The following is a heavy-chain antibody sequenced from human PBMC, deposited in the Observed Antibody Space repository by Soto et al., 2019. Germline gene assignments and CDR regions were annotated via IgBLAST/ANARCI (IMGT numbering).Heavy chain of an antibody. V-gene: IGHV3-23*01. J-gene: IGHJ3*02. CDR3: ASWLEREHAYDI. CDR2: VSGDGDGT. D-gene: IGHD1-1*01. Sequence: GGSLRLSCAASGFPFSNYAMSWVRQAPGKGLEWVSVVSGDGDGTYYADSAKGRFTISRDNSNNIIYLQMNSLGPDDTAVYYCASWLEREHAYDIWGLGTMVTVSS. CDR1: GFPFSNYA.